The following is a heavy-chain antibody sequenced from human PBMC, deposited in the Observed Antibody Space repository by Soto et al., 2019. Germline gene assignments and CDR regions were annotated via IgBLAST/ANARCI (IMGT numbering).Heavy chain of an antibody. D-gene: IGHD1-26*01. Sequence: GESLKISCKGSGYSFTSYWIGWVRQMPGKGLEWMGIIYPGDSDTRYSPSFQGQVTISADKSISTAYLQWSSLKASDTAMYYCARLTRASSGSYSDAFDISGQATIVTVSS. CDR2: IYPGDSDT. V-gene: IGHV5-51*01. J-gene: IGHJ3*02. CDR3: ARLTRASSGSYSDAFDI. CDR1: GYSFTSYW.